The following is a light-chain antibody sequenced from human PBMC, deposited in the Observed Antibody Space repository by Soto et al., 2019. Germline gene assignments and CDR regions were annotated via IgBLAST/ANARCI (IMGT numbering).Light chain of an antibody. CDR2: AVS. Sequence: IQLTQSPSSLCASVGETVTITCRASQDIDNSLNWYQHKPGKAPKLLVYAVSFLETGVPSRFSGRGSGTVFSLTINSLQSDDFATYYCQQHDGRPTMTFGQGTRLDSK. V-gene: IGKV1-33*01. CDR1: QDIDNS. J-gene: IGKJ5*01. CDR3: QQHDGRPTMT.